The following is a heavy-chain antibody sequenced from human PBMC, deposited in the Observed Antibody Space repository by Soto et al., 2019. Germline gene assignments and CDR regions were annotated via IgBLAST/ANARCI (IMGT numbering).Heavy chain of an antibody. Sequence: PSETLSLTCTVTGDSISSRSYYWCWIRQPPGKGLEWIGSIYYSGSTYNNPSLRSRVSMSIDTSKDQFSLKLKSVTAADTALYFCARLRNSVVTPAHFDVCGPGSLVTVSS. J-gene: IGHJ4*02. CDR3: ARLRNSVVTPAHFDV. V-gene: IGHV4-39*01. CDR1: GDSISSRSYY. D-gene: IGHD2-21*02. CDR2: IYYSGST.